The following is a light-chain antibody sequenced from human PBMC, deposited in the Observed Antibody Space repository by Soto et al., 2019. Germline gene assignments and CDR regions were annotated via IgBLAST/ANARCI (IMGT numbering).Light chain of an antibody. CDR2: GAS. J-gene: IGKJ1*01. Sequence: DIVLTQSPGTLSLSPGERATLSCRASQSVSSNYLAWYQQKPGQAPRLLIHGASTRATGVPDRFSGSGSGTDFTLTISRLEPEDFAVYHCQQYGSLSWTSGQGTKV. CDR3: QQYGSLSWT. V-gene: IGKV3-20*01. CDR1: QSVSSNY.